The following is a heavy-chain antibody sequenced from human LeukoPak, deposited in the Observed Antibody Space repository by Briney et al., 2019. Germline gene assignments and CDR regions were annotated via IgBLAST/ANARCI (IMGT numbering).Heavy chain of an antibody. CDR2: ISGSGGST. Sequence: QSGGSLLLSCAASGFPFSSYAMSGVRQAPGKGLEWVSDISGSGGSTYYADSVKGRFTISRDNSKNTLYLQMNSLRAEDTAVYYCAKEFHEYFQHWGQGTLVTVSS. CDR1: GFPFSSYA. CDR3: AKEFHEYFQH. V-gene: IGHV3-23*01. J-gene: IGHJ1*01.